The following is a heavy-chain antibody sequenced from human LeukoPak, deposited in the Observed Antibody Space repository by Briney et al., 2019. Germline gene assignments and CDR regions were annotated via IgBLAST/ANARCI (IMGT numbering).Heavy chain of an antibody. D-gene: IGHD6-19*01. CDR2: ISSSGGTI. V-gene: IGHV3-48*03. Sequence: GGSLRLSCAASGFTFSSYEMNWVRQAPGKGLEWVSYISSSGGTIYYADSVKGRFTISRDNAKNSLYLQMNSLRAEDTAVYYCARVGKNGWDFDHWGQGILVTVSS. CDR3: ARVGKNGWDFDH. CDR1: GFTFSSYE. J-gene: IGHJ4*02.